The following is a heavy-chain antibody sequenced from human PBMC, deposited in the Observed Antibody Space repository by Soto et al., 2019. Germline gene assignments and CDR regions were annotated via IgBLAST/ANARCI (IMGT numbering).Heavy chain of an antibody. CDR3: ARGTGYYDSSGYHNWFDP. Sequence: QVQLQESGPGLVKPSETLSLTCTVSGGSVSSGSYYWSWIRQPPGKGLEWIGYIQKSGNTDYNTSLKSRVIISIDTSKNQFSLKLTSVTAADTAVYYCARGTGYYDSSGYHNWFDPWGQGTLVTVSS. D-gene: IGHD3-22*01. CDR1: GGSVSSGSYY. J-gene: IGHJ5*02. V-gene: IGHV4-61*01. CDR2: IQKSGNT.